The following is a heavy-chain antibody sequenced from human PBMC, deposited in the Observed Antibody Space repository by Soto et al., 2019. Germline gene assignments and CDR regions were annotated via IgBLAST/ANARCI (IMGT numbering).Heavy chain of an antibody. CDR2: ISGSGESK. V-gene: IGHV3-23*01. J-gene: IGHJ4*02. CDR1: GFTFSKYA. CDR3: AETSGVIVVVTSFDH. D-gene: IGHD3-22*01. Sequence: PGGSLRLSCAASGFTFSKYALTWVRQGPGKGLEWVSAISGSGESKYDADSVKGRFTISRDNSKNTLYLQMNSLRAEDTAIYYCAETSGVIVVVTSFDHWGQGTLVTVSS.